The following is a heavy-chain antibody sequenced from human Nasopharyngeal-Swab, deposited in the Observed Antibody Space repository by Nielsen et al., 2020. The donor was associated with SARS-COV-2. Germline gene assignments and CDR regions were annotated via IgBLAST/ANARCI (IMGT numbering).Heavy chain of an antibody. J-gene: IGHJ4*02. CDR1: GGSFSGYY. V-gene: IGHV4-34*01. D-gene: IGHD2-15*01. Sequence: SETLSLTCAVYGGSFSGYYWSWIRQPPGKGLEWIGEINHSGSTNYNPSLKGRVTISVDTSKNQFSLKLSSVTAADTAVYYCARAGESHVVVVAATTPSFDYWGQGTQVTVSS. CDR3: ARAGESHVVVVAATTPSFDY. CDR2: INHSGST.